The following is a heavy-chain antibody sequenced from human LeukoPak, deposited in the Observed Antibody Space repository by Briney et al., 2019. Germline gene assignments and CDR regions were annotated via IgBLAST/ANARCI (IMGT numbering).Heavy chain of an antibody. CDR3: ARSIGTGYLDY. CDR1: GGSISSYY. J-gene: IGHJ4*02. V-gene: IGHV2-70*11. Sequence: TLSLTCTVSGGSISSYYWSWIRQPPGKALEWLARIDWDDDKYYSTSLKTRLTISKDTSKNQVVLTMTNMDPVDTATYYCARSIGTGYLDYWGQGTLVTVSS. CDR2: IDWDDDK. D-gene: IGHD3-10*01.